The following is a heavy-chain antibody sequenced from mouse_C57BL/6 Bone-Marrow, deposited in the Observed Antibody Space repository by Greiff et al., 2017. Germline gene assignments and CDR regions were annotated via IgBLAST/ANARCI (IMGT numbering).Heavy chain of an antibody. J-gene: IGHJ1*03. Sequence: QVQLQQSGPELVKPGASVKLSCKASGYTFTSYDINWVKQRPGQGLEWIGWIYPRDGSTKYNEKFKGKATLTVDTSSTTAYMELHRLSSEDSAVYVCARLESDGSSGDWYFDVWGTGTTVTVSS. V-gene: IGHV1-85*01. D-gene: IGHD1-1*01. CDR3: ARLESDGSSGDWYFDV. CDR1: GYTFTSYD. CDR2: IYPRDGST.